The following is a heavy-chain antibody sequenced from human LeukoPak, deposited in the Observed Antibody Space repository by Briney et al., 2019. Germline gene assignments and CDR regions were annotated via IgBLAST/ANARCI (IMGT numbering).Heavy chain of an antibody. CDR3: ARDELGYCSSTSCSGGYGMDV. J-gene: IGHJ6*02. V-gene: IGHV1-18*01. Sequence: ASVKVSCKASGYTFTSYGISWVRQAPGQGLEWMGWISAYNGNTNDAQKLQGRVTMTTDTSTSTAYMELRSLRSDDTAVYYCARDELGYCSSTSCSGGYGMDVWGQGTTVTVSS. CDR1: GYTFTSYG. D-gene: IGHD2-2*01. CDR2: ISAYNGNT.